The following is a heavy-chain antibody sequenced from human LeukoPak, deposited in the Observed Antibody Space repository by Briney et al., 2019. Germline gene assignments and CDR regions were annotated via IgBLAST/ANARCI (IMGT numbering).Heavy chain of an antibody. CDR3: ARDPTDF. V-gene: IGHV3-21*01. CDR1: GFTAGFTFSTSY. Sequence: PGGSLRLSCETSGFTAGFTFSTSYMTWVRQAPGKGLERVASITASSTYIYYADSLEGRFTISRDNAKSSLFLQMDSLSPDDTAVYYCARDPTDFWGQGTLVTVSS. D-gene: IGHD4-17*01. CDR2: ITASSTYI. J-gene: IGHJ4*02.